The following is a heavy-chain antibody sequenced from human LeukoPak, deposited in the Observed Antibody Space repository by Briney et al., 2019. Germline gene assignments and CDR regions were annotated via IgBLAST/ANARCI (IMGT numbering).Heavy chain of an antibody. CDR3: AIDEPNYAPYDFDY. Sequence: GGSLRLSCAASRFTFSNAWMNWVRQAPGKGREWVGRIKSKVDGETTDYAAPVKGRLTISRDDSNNMVYLQMNSLKIEDTAVYYCAIDEPNYAPYDFDYWGQGTLVTVSS. J-gene: IGHJ4*02. V-gene: IGHV3-15*01. CDR2: IKSKVDGETT. D-gene: IGHD4/OR15-4a*01. CDR1: RFTFSNAW.